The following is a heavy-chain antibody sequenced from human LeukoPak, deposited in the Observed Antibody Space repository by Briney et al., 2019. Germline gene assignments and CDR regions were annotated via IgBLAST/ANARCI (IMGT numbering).Heavy chain of an antibody. Sequence: PGGSLRLSCAASGFTFDSYAMSWVRQAPGKGLEWVSAVSRFGGTTYYADSAKGRFTISRDNSNNTVYLQINSLRVEDTALYYCVKHVGSRWSNNRFDPWGQGTLVTVS. CDR2: VSRFGGTT. J-gene: IGHJ5*02. V-gene: IGHV3-23*01. D-gene: IGHD6-13*01. CDR3: VKHVGSRWSNNRFDP. CDR1: GFTFDSYA.